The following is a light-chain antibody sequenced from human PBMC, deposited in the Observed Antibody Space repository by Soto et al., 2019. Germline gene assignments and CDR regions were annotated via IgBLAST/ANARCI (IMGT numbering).Light chain of an antibody. Sequence: ILMTQSPATVSVSPGESATLSCRASQNIYYNVAWYQQRPGQAPRLLIYRASTRATGVPARFSGSGSGTEFTLTISSLQPEAFTVYSCLQYHNLWAFGQGTKVEI. CDR1: QNIYYN. CDR2: RAS. V-gene: IGKV3-15*01. J-gene: IGKJ1*01. CDR3: LQYHNLWA.